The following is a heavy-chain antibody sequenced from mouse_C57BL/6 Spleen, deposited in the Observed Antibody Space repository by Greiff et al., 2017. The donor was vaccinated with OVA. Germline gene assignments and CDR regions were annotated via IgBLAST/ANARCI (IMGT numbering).Heavy chain of an antibody. CDR2: IHPNSGST. V-gene: IGHV1-64*01. J-gene: IGHJ3*01. D-gene: IGHD2-1*01. CDR3: ARGLGNYVVAY. Sequence: QVQLKQPGAELVKPGASVKLSCKASGYTFTSYWMHWVKQRPGQGLEWIGMIHPNSGSTNYNEKFKSKATLTVDKSSSTAYMQLSSLTSEDSAVYYCARGLGNYVVAYWGQGTLVTVSA. CDR1: GYTFTSYW.